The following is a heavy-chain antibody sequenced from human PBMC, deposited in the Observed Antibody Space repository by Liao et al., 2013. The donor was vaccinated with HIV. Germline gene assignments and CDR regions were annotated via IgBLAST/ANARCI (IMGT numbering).Heavy chain of an antibody. CDR2: IYASGNT. V-gene: IGHV4-61*02. CDR3: ARWSNGRFGARDAFDV. J-gene: IGHJ3*01. CDR1: GGSISSGSYY. D-gene: IGHD3-3*01. Sequence: QVQLQESGPGLVKPSQTLSLTCTVSGGSISSGSYYWSWIRQPAGKGLEWIGRIYASGNTDYNPSLKSRLTMSVDTSNNQFSLRLTSVTAADTAVYYCARWSNGRFGARDAFDVWGQGTVVTVSS.